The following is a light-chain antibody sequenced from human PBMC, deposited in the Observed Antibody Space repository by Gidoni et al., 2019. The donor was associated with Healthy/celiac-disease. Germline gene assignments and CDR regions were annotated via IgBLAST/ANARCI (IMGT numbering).Light chain of an antibody. CDR3: SSYTSSSTLGV. CDR2: EVS. Sequence: QSALTQPASVSASPGQSITISCTGTSSDVGGYNYVSWYQQHPGKDPKLMIYEVSNRPSGVSNRVTGSKSGNTASLTISGLQAEEEADYYCSSYTSSSTLGVFGGGTKLTVL. J-gene: IGLJ2*01. CDR1: SSDVGGYNY. V-gene: IGLV2-14*01.